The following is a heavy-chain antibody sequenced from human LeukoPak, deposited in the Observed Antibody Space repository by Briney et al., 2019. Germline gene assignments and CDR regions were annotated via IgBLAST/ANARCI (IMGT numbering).Heavy chain of an antibody. D-gene: IGHD2-15*01. Sequence: SETLSLTCSVSGGSISNYYWSWIRQPPGKGLEWIGDMYYSGRNNYNPSLASRVTISEDLPKNQLPLRLSSVTGGDTAVYYCARSAGHCGGGSCPPLRAFAPGGQGILVTVSS. J-gene: IGHJ5*02. V-gene: IGHV4-59*01. CDR1: GGSISNYY. CDR2: MYYSGRN. CDR3: ARSAGHCGGGSCPPLRAFAP.